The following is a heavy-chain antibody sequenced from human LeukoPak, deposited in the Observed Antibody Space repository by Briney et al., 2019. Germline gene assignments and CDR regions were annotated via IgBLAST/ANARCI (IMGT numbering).Heavy chain of an antibody. D-gene: IGHD3-10*01. CDR2: IYYSGST. CDR3: ASNLRSGSYPFEY. J-gene: IGHJ4*02. CDR1: GGSISSYY. Sequence: SETLSLTCTVSGGSISSYYWSWIRQPPGKGLEWIGYIYYSGSTNYNPSLKSRVTISVDTSKNQFSLKLSSVTAADTAVYYCASNLRSGSYPFEYWGQGTLVTVSS. V-gene: IGHV4-59*08.